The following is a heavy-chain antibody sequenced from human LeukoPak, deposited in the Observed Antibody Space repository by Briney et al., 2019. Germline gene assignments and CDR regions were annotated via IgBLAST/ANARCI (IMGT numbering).Heavy chain of an antibody. V-gene: IGHV3-48*01. CDR3: AIHDYRSNSDAFDG. D-gene: IGHD4-23*01. CDR1: GFTFSSYN. Sequence: GGPLRLSCAASGFTFSSYNMNWVRQAPGKGLEWVSYISSSSSTIYYADSVKGRFTISRDNAKNSLYLQMNSLRAEDTAVYYCAIHDYRSNSDAFDGWGQGTMGTVS. CDR2: ISSSSSTI. J-gene: IGHJ3*01.